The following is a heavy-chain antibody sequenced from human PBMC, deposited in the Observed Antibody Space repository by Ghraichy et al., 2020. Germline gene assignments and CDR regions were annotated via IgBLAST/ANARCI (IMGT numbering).Heavy chain of an antibody. CDR3: ARNWYWYFDI. CDR1: GGSFSGHY. CDR2: INHSGIT. Sequence: SETLSLTCAVYGGSFSGHYWSWIRLPPGKGLEWIGEINHSGITNYNPSLKSRVTILVDTSQNQLSLKLTSVTAADTAVYYCARNWYWYFDIWGRGTLVTVSS. J-gene: IGHJ2*01. V-gene: IGHV4-34*01. D-gene: IGHD1-1*01.